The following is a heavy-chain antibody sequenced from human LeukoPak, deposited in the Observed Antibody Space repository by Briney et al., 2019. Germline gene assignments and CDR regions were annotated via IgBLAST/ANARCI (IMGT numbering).Heavy chain of an antibody. Sequence: SETLSLTCAVSGGSISSGGYSWSWIRQPPGKGLEWIGYIYHSGSTYYNPSLKSRVTISVDRSKNQFSLKLSSVTAAGTAVYYCAREAGWFDPWGQGTLVTVSS. CDR2: IYHSGST. V-gene: IGHV4-30-2*01. CDR1: GGSISSGGYS. J-gene: IGHJ5*02. CDR3: AREAGWFDP.